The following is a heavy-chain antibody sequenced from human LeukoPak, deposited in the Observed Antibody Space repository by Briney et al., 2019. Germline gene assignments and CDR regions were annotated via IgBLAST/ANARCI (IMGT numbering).Heavy chain of an antibody. Sequence: SETLSLTCTVSGGSLSSYYWSWIRQPPGKGLEWIGYIYYSGSTNYNPSLKSRVTISVDTSKNQFSLKLSSVTAADTAVYYCARGDYSSSWYEYNWFDPWGQGTLVTVSS. D-gene: IGHD6-13*01. CDR1: GGSLSSYY. J-gene: IGHJ5*02. CDR2: IYYSGST. CDR3: ARGDYSSSWYEYNWFDP. V-gene: IGHV4-59*01.